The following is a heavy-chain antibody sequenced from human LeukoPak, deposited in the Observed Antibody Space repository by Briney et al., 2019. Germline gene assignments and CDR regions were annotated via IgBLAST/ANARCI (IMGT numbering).Heavy chain of an antibody. V-gene: IGHV1-2*02. CDR1: GYTFTGYY. J-gene: IGHJ4*02. CDR3: ARAYSSGWQYFDY. Sequence: GASVKVSCKASGYTFTGYYMHWVRQAPGQGLEWMGWINPNSDGTNYAQKFQGRVTMTRDTSISTAYMELSRLRSDDTAVYYCARAYSSGWQYFDYWGQGTLVTVSS. CDR2: INPNSDGT. D-gene: IGHD6-19*01.